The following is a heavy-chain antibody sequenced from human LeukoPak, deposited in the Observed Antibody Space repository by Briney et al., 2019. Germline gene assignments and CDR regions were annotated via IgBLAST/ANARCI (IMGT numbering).Heavy chain of an antibody. CDR2: INTNTGNP. D-gene: IGHD6-13*01. J-gene: IGHJ4*02. Sequence: ASVKVSCKASGYTFTSYAMNWVRQAPGQGLEWMGWINTNTGNPIYAQGFTGRFVFSLDTSVSTAYLQISSLKAEDTAVYYCARGGSSWYRTNDFDYWGQGTLVTVSS. CDR1: GYTFTSYA. CDR3: ARGGSSWYRTNDFDY. V-gene: IGHV7-4-1*02.